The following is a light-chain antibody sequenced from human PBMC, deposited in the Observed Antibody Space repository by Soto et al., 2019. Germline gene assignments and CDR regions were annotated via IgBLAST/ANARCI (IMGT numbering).Light chain of an antibody. CDR2: AAS. J-gene: IGKJ2*01. V-gene: IGKV3-15*01. CDR3: QQYNDWPPGGA. Sequence: ETVMTQSPATLSVSPGERITLSCRASQSVGINLAWYQQKPGQAPRLLIYAASSRATSIPARFIGDGSGTELTLTISSLQSEDVAVYYCQQYNDWPPGGAFGQGTKLEIK. CDR1: QSVGIN.